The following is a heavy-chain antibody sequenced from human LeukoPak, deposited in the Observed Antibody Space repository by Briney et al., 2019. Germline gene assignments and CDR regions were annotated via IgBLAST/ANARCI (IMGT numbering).Heavy chain of an antibody. J-gene: IGHJ4*02. Sequence: GGSLRLSCAASGFTFSSYAMTWVRQAPGKGLEGVSAIGYSAGDTYYADSVKGRFTISRDNSMNTLYLQMSSLRADDTALYYCAKDDDGHHHGVDHWGQGTLVTVSS. V-gene: IGHV3-23*01. CDR1: GFTFSSYA. CDR3: AKDDDGHHHGVDH. CDR2: IGYSAGDT. D-gene: IGHD4-17*01.